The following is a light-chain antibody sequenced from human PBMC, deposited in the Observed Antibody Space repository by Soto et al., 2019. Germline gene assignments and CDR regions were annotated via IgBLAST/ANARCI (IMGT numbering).Light chain of an antibody. V-gene: IGKV3-15*01. CDR1: QRVSSH. CDR2: DAS. CDR3: QQYDDWPQT. J-gene: IGKJ1*01. Sequence: ERVLTQSPATLSVSPGERATLSCRASQRVSSHLAWYQQKPGQAPRLVIYDASTRATGIPARFSGSGSGTEFTHTIRSMQSEDFAVYYRQQYDDWPQTFGQGTKVAIK.